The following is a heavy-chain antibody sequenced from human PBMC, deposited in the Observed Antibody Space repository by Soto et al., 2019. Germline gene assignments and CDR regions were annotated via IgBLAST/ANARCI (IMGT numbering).Heavy chain of an antibody. V-gene: IGHV3-21*01. CDR1: GFTFSSYS. J-gene: IGHJ4*02. D-gene: IGHD6-13*01. CDR3: ARDLGGVAAGTLDY. CDR2: ISSSSSYI. Sequence: EVQLVESGGGLVKPGGSLRLSCAASGFTFSSYSMNCVRQAPGKGLAWVSSISSSSSYIYYADSLKGLFTISRDNAKNSLYLQMNSVGAEDTAEYYCARDLGGVAAGTLDYWGQGTLVAVSS.